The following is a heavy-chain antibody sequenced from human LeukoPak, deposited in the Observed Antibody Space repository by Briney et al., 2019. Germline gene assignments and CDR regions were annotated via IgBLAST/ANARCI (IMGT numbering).Heavy chain of an antibody. Sequence: ASVKVSCKASGYTFTGYYMHWVRQAPGQGLEWMGWINPNSGGTNYAQKFQGRVTMTRDTSTSTVYMELSSLRSEDTAVYYCARGGSSHSNWFDPWGQGTLVTVSS. CDR2: INPNSGGT. CDR1: GYTFTGYY. D-gene: IGHD6-13*01. J-gene: IGHJ5*02. V-gene: IGHV1-2*02. CDR3: ARGGSSHSNWFDP.